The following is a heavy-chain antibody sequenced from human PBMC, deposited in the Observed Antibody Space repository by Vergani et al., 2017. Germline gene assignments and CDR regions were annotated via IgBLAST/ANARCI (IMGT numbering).Heavy chain of an antibody. V-gene: IGHV4-31*03. CDR1: GGSISSGGYY. Sequence: QVQLQESGPGLVKPSQTLSLTCPVSGGSISSGGYYWSWIRQHPGKGLEWIGYIYYSGSTYYNPSLKSRVTISVDTSKNQFSLKLSSVTAADTAVYYCARGGDYAKAYRGVAFDIWGQGTMVTVSS. D-gene: IGHD4-17*01. J-gene: IGHJ3*02. CDR3: ARGGDYAKAYRGVAFDI. CDR2: IYYSGST.